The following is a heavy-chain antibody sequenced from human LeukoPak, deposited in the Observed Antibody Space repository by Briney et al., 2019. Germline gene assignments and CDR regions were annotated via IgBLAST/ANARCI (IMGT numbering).Heavy chain of an antibody. CDR3: ARRTEDILTGYPFDY. V-gene: IGHV1-18*01. CDR1: GYTFTSYG. D-gene: IGHD3-9*01. Sequence: GASVKVSCKASGYTFTSYGISWVRQAPGQGLEWMGWISAYNGNTNYAQRLQGRVTMTTDTSTSTAYMELRSLRSDDTAVYYCARRTEDILTGYPFDYWGQGTLVTVSS. J-gene: IGHJ4*02. CDR2: ISAYNGNT.